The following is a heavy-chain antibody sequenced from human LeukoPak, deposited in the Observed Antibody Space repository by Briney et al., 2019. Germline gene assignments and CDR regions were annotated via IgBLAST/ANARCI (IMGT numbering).Heavy chain of an antibody. CDR2: INHSGST. CDR1: GGSFSGYY. J-gene: IGHJ5*02. V-gene: IGHV4-34*01. D-gene: IGHD3-16*01. Sequence: PSETLSLTCAVCGGSFSGYYWSWIRQPPGKGLEWIGEINHSGSTNYNPSLKSRVTISVDTSKNQFSLKLSSVTAADTAVYYCARGQKWGRSWFDPWGQGTLVTVSS. CDR3: ARGQKWGRSWFDP.